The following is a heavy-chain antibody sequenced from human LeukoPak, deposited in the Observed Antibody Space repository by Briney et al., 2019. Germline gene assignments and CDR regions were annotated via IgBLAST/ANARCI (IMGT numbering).Heavy chain of an antibody. CDR3: ARAAKPWLQLT. D-gene: IGHD5-24*01. J-gene: IGHJ5*02. CDR2: IKEDGSEK. V-gene: IGHV3-7*05. CDR1: GFTFSNYW. Sequence: GGSLRLSRAASGFTFSNYWMIWVRQAQGKGLEWVGNIKEDGSEKRYADSVRGRFTISRDNAQTSIYLQMNSLRAEDTAVYYCARAAKPWLQLTWGQGTLVTVSS.